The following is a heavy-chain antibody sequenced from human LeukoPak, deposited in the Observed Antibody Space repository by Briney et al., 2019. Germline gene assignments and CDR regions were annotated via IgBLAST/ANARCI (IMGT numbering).Heavy chain of an antibody. CDR3: AKDLWDIAVALDY. D-gene: IGHD6-19*01. CDR2: IYSGGST. CDR1: GFTVSSNY. J-gene: IGHJ4*02. Sequence: GGSLRLSCAASGFTVSSNYMSWVRQAPGKGLEWVSVIYSGGSTYYADSVKGRFTISRDNSKNTLYLQMNSLRAEDTAVYYCAKDLWDIAVALDYWGQGTLVTVSS. V-gene: IGHV3-53*05.